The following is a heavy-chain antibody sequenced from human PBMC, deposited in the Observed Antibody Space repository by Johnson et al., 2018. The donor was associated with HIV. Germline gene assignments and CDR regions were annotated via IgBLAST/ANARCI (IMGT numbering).Heavy chain of an antibody. D-gene: IGHD3-3*01. Sequence: VLLVESGGGVVQPGGSLRLSCAASGFTFSSYGMHWVRQAPGRGLEWVANIKQDGSEKYYVDSVKGRFTISRDNSKNTLYLQMNNLRAEDTAVYYCAKGPISDDACDSWGQVTMVTVSS. CDR2: IKQDGSEK. CDR1: GFTFSSYG. V-gene: IGHV3-7*01. CDR3: AKGPISDDACDS. J-gene: IGHJ3*02.